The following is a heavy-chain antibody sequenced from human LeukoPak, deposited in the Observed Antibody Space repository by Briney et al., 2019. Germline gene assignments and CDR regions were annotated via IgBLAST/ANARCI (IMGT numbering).Heavy chain of an antibody. J-gene: IGHJ4*02. CDR2: IYYSGST. Sequence: SETLSLTCTVSGGSISSGGYYWSWIRQHPGKGLEWIGYIYYSGSTYYNPSLKSRVTISVDTSKNQFSLKLSSVTAADTAVYYCARVVATITTGEFDYWGQGTLVTVSS. CDR3: ARVVATITTGEFDY. D-gene: IGHD5-12*01. CDR1: GGSISSGGYY. V-gene: IGHV4-31*03.